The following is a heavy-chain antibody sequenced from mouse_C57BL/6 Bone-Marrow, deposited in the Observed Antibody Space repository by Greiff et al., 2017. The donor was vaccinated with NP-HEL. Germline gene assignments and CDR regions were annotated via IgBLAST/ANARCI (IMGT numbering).Heavy chain of an antibody. CDR1: GYTFADYE. CDR2: IDPETGGT. Sequence: VQGVESGAELVRPGASVTLSCKASGYTFADYEMHWVKQTPVHGLEWIGAIDPETGGTAYNQKFKGKALLTADKSSSTAYMELRSLTSEVSAVYYCTRSGNYSNYGFAYWGQGTLVTVSA. J-gene: IGHJ3*01. V-gene: IGHV1-15*01. D-gene: IGHD2-5*01. CDR3: TRSGNYSNYGFAY.